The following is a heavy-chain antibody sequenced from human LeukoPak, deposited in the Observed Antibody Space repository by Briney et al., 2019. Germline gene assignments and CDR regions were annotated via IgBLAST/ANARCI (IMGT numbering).Heavy chain of an antibody. CDR2: IYYSGST. J-gene: IGHJ4*02. V-gene: IGHV4-31*03. D-gene: IGHD5-12*01. CDR3: ARECSGYEQYYFDY. Sequence: SQTLSLTSTVSGGSISSGGYYWSWIRQHPGKGLEWIGYIYYSGSTYYNPSLKSRVTISVDTSKNQFSLKLSSVTAADTAVYYCARECSGYEQYYFDYWGQGTLVTVSS. CDR1: GGSISSGGYY.